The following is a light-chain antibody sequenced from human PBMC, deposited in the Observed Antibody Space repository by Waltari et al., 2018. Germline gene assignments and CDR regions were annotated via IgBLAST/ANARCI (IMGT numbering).Light chain of an antibody. V-gene: IGLV2-14*03. CDR1: SSDVGAYNY. J-gene: IGLJ3*02. Sequence: QSALTQPASVSGSPGQSITISCTGTSSDVGAYNYVSWYQQYPGKAPKLMIYEVSKRPSGVSNRFSGSKSGNTASLTISGLQAEDEADYYCTSYTSSSTWVFGGGTKLTVL. CDR3: TSYTSSSTWV. CDR2: EVS.